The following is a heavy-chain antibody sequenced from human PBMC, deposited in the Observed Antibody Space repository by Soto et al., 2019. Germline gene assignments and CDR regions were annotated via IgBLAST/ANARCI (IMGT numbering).Heavy chain of an antibody. J-gene: IGHJ5*02. Sequence: SVKVSCKASGGTFSSYAISWLRQAPGQGLEWMGGIIPIFGTANYAQKFQGRVTITEDKSKSTAYMELSSLRSEDTAVYYCARAALIVVVPAAIGGYNWFDPWGQGTLATVSS. D-gene: IGHD2-2*02. CDR2: IIPIFGTA. CDR3: ARAALIVVVPAAIGGYNWFDP. V-gene: IGHV1-69*06. CDR1: GGTFSSYA.